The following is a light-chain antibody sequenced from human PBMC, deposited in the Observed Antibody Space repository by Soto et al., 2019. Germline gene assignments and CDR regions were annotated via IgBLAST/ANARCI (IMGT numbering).Light chain of an antibody. V-gene: IGLV2-14*01. Sequence: QSALTQPASVSGSPGQSIAISCTGTSSDVGAYNYVSWYQQHPGKAPKLTIFDVSNRPSGVSNRFSGSKSGNTASLTISGLQTEDEADFYCSSYTTSRNYVFGTGTKVTVL. J-gene: IGLJ1*01. CDR2: DVS. CDR1: SSDVGAYNY. CDR3: SSYTTSRNYV.